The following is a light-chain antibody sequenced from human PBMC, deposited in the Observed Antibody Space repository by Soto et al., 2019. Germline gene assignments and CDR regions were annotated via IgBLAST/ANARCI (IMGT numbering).Light chain of an antibody. CDR1: QSVSSN. CDR3: QQYNTWPLT. Sequence: EIVMTQSPATLSVSPGERATLSCRASQSVSSNLAWYQQKPGQAPRLLIYGASTRATGIPARFSGSGSRTEFTLSITSLQSEDSAVYYCQQYNTWPLTSGGGTKVDIK. J-gene: IGKJ4*01. V-gene: IGKV3-15*01. CDR2: GAS.